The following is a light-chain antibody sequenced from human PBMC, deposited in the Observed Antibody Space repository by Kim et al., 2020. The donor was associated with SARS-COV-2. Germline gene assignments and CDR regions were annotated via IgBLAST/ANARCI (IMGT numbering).Light chain of an antibody. CDR3: CSYAGSYTWV. Sequence: GQSRTISCTGTSSDGCGYNYVSWYQQHPGKAPKLMIYDVSKRPSGVPDRFSGSKSGNTASLTISGLQAEDEADYYCCSYAGSYTWVFGGGTQLTGL. J-gene: IGLJ3*02. CDR2: DVS. CDR1: SSDGCGYNY. V-gene: IGLV2-11*01.